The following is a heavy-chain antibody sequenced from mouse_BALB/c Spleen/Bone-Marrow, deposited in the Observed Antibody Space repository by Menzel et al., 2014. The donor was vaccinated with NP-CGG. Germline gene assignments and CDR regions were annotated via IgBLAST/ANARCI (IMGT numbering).Heavy chain of an antibody. CDR2: INPDSSTI. CDR3: ASPLYYYGSSHFDY. J-gene: IGHJ2*01. D-gene: IGHD1-1*01. V-gene: IGHV4-1*02. Sequence: VQLQQSGGGLVQPGGSLKLSCAASGFDFSRYWMSWVRQAPGEGLEWIGEINPDSSTINYTPSLKDKFIISRDNAKNTLYLQMSKVRSANTALYYCASPLYYYGSSHFDYWGQGTPLTVSS. CDR1: GFDFSRYW.